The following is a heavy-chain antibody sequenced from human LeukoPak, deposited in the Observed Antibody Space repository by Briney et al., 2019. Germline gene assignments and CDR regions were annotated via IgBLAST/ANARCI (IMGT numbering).Heavy chain of an antibody. J-gene: IGHJ5*02. CDR1: GGSISSYY. V-gene: IGHV4-59*01. Sequence: SETLSLTCTVSGGSISSYYWSWIRQPPGKGLEWIGYIYYSGSTNYNPSLKSRVTISVDTSKNQFSLKLSSVTAADTAVYYCAGMIVCSVNFNWFDPWGQGTLVTVSS. D-gene: IGHD3-22*01. CDR2: IYYSGST. CDR3: AGMIVCSVNFNWFDP.